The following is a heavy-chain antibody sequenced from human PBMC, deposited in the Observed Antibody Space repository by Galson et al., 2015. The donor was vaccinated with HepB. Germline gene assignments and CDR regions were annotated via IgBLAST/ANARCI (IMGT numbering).Heavy chain of an antibody. CDR3: ATYSGYSSSWVDY. D-gene: IGHD6-13*01. V-gene: IGHV1-69*13. CDR2: IIPIFGTA. J-gene: IGHJ4*02. CDR1: GGTFSSYA. Sequence: SVKVSCKASGGTFSSYAISWVRQAPGQGLEWMGGIIPIFGTANYAQKFQGRVTITADESTSTAYMELSNLRSEDTAVYYCATYSGYSSSWVDYWGQGTLVTVSS.